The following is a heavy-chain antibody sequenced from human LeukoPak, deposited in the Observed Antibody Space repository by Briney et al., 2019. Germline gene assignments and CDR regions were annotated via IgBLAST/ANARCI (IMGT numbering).Heavy chain of an antibody. Sequence: PSETLSLTCTVSGGSISSSSYYWGWIRQPPGKGLEWIGSIHHSGSTYYNPSLKSRVTISEDTSKNQFSLKVTSVTAADTAVYYCARTQYYDGSGDHAFDIWGQGTMVTVSS. J-gene: IGHJ3*02. CDR1: GGSISSSSYY. CDR2: IHHSGST. CDR3: ARTQYYDGSGDHAFDI. V-gene: IGHV4-39*01. D-gene: IGHD3-22*01.